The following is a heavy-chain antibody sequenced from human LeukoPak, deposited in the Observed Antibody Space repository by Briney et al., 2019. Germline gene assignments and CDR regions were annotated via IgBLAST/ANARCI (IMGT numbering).Heavy chain of an antibody. J-gene: IGHJ3*02. Sequence: GESLRISCKGSGYSFTSYWISWVRQMPGKGLEWTGRIDPSDSYTNYSPSFQGHVTISADKSISTAYLQWSSLKASDTAMYYCARHVTVTKGYDAFDIWGQGTMVTVSS. CDR1: GYSFTSYW. V-gene: IGHV5-10-1*01. CDR3: ARHVTVTKGYDAFDI. CDR2: IDPSDSYT. D-gene: IGHD4-17*01.